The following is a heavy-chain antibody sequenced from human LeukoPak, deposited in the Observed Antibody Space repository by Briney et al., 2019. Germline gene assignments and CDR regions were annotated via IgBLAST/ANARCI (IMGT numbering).Heavy chain of an antibody. Sequence: PGGSLRLSCAASGFTFSSYGMHWVRQAPGKGLEWVAFIRYDGSNKYYADSVKGRFTISRDNSKNTLYLQMNSLRAEDTAVYYCANEKWRKRYSPWYFDYWGQGTLVTVSS. CDR1: GFTFSSYG. V-gene: IGHV3-30*02. CDR3: ANEKWRKRYSPWYFDY. D-gene: IGHD2-21*01. J-gene: IGHJ4*02. CDR2: IRYDGSNK.